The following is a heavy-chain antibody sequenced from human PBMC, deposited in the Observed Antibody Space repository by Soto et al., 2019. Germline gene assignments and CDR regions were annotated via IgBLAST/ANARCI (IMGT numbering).Heavy chain of an antibody. D-gene: IGHD2-15*01. V-gene: IGHV1-69*01. CDR3: ARDRPALLLTYYGMDV. Sequence: QVQLVQSGAEVKKPGSSVKVSCKASGGTFSSYAISWVRQAPGQGLEWMGGIIPIFGTANYGQKFQGRVTITADESTSTAYMELSSLRSEDTAVYYCARDRPALLLTYYGMDVWGQGTTVTVSS. CDR2: IIPIFGTA. J-gene: IGHJ6*02. CDR1: GGTFSSYA.